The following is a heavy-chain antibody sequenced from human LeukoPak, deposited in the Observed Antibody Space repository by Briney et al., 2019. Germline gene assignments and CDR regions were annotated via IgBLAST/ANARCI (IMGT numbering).Heavy chain of an antibody. CDR2: IYHSGNT. CDR1: GYSISSGFY. J-gene: IGHJ4*02. V-gene: IGHV4-38-2*02. Sequence: SETLSLTCTVSGYSISSGFYWGWIRQPPGKGLEWIGSIYHSGNTYYNPSLKSRVTISADTSKNQFSLRLSSVTAADTAVYYCARDLFEDTVAYYFDYWGQGTLVTVSS. CDR3: ARDLFEDTVAYYFDY. D-gene: IGHD4-23*01.